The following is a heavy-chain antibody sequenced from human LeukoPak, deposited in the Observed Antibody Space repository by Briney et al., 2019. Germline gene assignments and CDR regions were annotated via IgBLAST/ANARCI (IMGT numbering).Heavy chain of an antibody. J-gene: IGHJ4*02. Sequence: SETLSLTCTVSGGSISSSSYYWGWIRQPPGKGLEWIGSIYYSGSTYYNPSLKSRVTISVDTSKNQFSLKLSSVTAADTAVYYCARHPGYDLWSGYYTGMGYFDYWGQGTLVTVSS. CDR2: IYYSGST. V-gene: IGHV4-39*01. D-gene: IGHD3-3*01. CDR3: ARHPGYDLWSGYYTGMGYFDY. CDR1: GGSISSSSYY.